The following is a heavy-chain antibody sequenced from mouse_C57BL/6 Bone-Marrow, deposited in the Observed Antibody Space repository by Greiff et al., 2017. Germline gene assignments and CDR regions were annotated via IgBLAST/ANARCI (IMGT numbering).Heavy chain of an antibody. CDR3: ARGDSNYGGLAY. J-gene: IGHJ3*01. Sequence: EVMLVESGGDLVKPGGSLKLSCAASGFTFSSYGMSWVRQTPDKRLEWVATISSGGSYTYYPDSVKGRFTISRDNAKNTLYLQMSSLKSEDTAMYYCARGDSNYGGLAYWGQGTLVTVSA. V-gene: IGHV5-6*01. CDR1: GFTFSSYG. D-gene: IGHD2-5*01. CDR2: ISSGGSYT.